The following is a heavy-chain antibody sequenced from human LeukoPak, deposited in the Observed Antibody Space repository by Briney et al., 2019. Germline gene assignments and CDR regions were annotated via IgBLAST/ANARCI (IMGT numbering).Heavy chain of an antibody. CDR3: ARDGVARNPQNHYYYMHV. Sequence: ASVKVSCKASGYTFTNYYIHWVRQAPGQGLEWIGIINPSGDSTNYAQKFQGRVTMTRDMSTSTVYMELGSLGSEDTAVYYCARDGVARNPQNHYYYMHVWGKGTTVTVSS. J-gene: IGHJ6*03. CDR1: GYTFTNYY. V-gene: IGHV1-46*01. D-gene: IGHD1-14*01. CDR2: INPSGDST.